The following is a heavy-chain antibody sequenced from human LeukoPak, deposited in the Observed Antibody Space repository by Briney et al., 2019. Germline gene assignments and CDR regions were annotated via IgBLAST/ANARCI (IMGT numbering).Heavy chain of an antibody. D-gene: IGHD3-22*01. CDR3: ASYDSSGYPPIKYFQH. CDR2: IYHSGRT. J-gene: IGHJ1*01. V-gene: IGHV4-38-2*02. Sequence: SETLSLTCTVSGYSISSGYYWCWIRQPPRKVLEWIGRIYHSGRTYYNPSLKSRVTISLDTSNNQFSLKLSSVTAAETAVYYCASYDSSGYPPIKYFQHWGQGTLVTVSS. CDR1: GYSISSGYY.